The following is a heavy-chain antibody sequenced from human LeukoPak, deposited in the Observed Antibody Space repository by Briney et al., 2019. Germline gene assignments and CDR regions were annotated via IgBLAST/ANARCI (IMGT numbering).Heavy chain of an antibody. D-gene: IGHD3-16*01. J-gene: IGHJ6*02. Sequence: PAGSLRLSCAAAGFRFSNYWMTWVRQAPEQGLEWLARIKTDGSETYYVDSVKGRFTISRDNAKSSLYLQMNSLRVEDTAVYHCVRFGPDHDMGLWGQGTTVTVS. CDR2: IKTDGSET. V-gene: IGHV3-7*01. CDR1: GFRFSNYW. CDR3: VRFGPDHDMGL.